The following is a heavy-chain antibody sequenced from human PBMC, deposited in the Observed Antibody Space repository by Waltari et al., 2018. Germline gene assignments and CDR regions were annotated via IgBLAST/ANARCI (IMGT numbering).Heavy chain of an antibody. V-gene: IGHV3-48*03. D-gene: IGHD5-12*01. J-gene: IGHJ6*02. CDR1: GFTFSSYE. CDR2: ISSSGSTI. CDR3: ARVSLEMATILYYYGMDV. Sequence: EVQLVESGGGLVQPGGSLRLSFAASGFTFSSYEMNWVRQAPGKGLEWVSYISSSGSTIYYPDAVKGRFTISRDNAKNSLYLQMNSLRAEDTAVYYCARVSLEMATILYYYGMDVWGQGTTVTVSS.